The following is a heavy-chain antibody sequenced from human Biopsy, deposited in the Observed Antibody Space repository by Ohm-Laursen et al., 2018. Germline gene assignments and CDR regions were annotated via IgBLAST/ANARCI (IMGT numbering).Heavy chain of an antibody. Sequence: GASVKVSCKVSGYTLVELSMHWVRQAPGKGLEWMGMSDPEDGQTIYAQNFQGRLTMTDDTSTDTAYMELSSLRSDDTAVYFCATDMGGREIPNYYAFDLWGQGTKVTGSS. CDR2: SDPEDGQT. V-gene: IGHV1-24*01. CDR3: ATDMGGREIPNYYAFDL. J-gene: IGHJ3*01. CDR1: GYTLVELS. D-gene: IGHD3-22*01.